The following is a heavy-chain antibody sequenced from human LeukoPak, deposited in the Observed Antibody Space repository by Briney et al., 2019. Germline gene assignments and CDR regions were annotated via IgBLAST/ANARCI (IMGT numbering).Heavy chain of an antibody. CDR1: GGSYSGYF. Sequence: SETLSLTCALYGGSYSGYFASWIRQPPGKGLGWIGEINHSGRSNYNTSLKSRVTLSVDTYKNQYSLNLSSVTAADTAVYCCASGWVPFDLWGEGSLVRVSS. V-gene: IGHV4-34*01. D-gene: IGHD1-14*01. J-gene: IGHJ4*02. CDR2: INHSGRS. CDR3: ASGWVPFDL.